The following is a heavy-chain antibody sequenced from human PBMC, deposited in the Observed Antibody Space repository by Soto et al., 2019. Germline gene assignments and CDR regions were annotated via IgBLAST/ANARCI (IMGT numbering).Heavy chain of an antibody. CDR1: GGSISSSNW. CDR2: IYHSGST. Sequence: LPETLSLTCAVSGGSISSSNWWSWVRQPPGKGLEWIGEIYHSGSTNYNPSLKSRVTISVDKSKNQFSLKLSSVTAADTAVYYCASHRRYDSSGYYTFDPWGQGTLVTVSS. J-gene: IGHJ5*02. V-gene: IGHV4-4*03. CDR3: ASHRRYDSSGYYTFDP. D-gene: IGHD3-22*01.